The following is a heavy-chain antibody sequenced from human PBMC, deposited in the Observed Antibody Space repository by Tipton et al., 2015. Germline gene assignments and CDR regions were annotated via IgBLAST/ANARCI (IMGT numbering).Heavy chain of an antibody. Sequence: TLSLTCALAGGSISGSYWWSWVRQPPGKGLEWIGEIYHTGSTNYKPSLMGRVTISLDKSKKQFSLKMTSVTAADTAVYYCARDLEHGMDVWGHGTTVTVSS. V-gene: IGHV4-4*02. CDR3: ARDLEHGMDV. CDR2: IYHTGST. CDR1: GGSISGSYW. J-gene: IGHJ6*02. D-gene: IGHD5-24*01.